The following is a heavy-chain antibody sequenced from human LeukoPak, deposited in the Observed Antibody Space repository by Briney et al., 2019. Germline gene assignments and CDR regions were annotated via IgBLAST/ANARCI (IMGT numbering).Heavy chain of an antibody. CDR2: IYHSGST. CDR1: GGSISSGGYS. CDR3: ARDNGLLDGVDYFDY. J-gene: IGHJ4*02. V-gene: IGHV4-30-2*01. Sequence: SETLSLTCAVSGGSISSGGYSWSWLRQPPGKGLEWIGYIYHSGSTYYNPSLKSRVTISVDRSKNQFSLKLSSVTAADTAVYYCARDNGLLDGVDYFDYWGQGTLVTVSS. D-gene: IGHD2-15*01.